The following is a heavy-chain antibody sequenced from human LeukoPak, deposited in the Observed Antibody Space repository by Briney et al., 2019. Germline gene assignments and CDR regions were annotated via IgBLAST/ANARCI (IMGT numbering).Heavy chain of an antibody. D-gene: IGHD3-22*01. CDR2: IRSKAYGGTT. Sequence: GGSLRLSCTASGFTFGDYAMSWVRQAPGKGLEWVGFIRSKAYGGTTEYAASVKGRFTISRDDSKSIAYLQMNSLKTEDTAVYYCIRGGENYYDSSGYLSGSYYYYGMDVWGQGTTVTVSS. J-gene: IGHJ6*02. CDR1: GFTFGDYA. CDR3: IRGGENYYDSSGYLSGSYYYYGMDV. V-gene: IGHV3-49*04.